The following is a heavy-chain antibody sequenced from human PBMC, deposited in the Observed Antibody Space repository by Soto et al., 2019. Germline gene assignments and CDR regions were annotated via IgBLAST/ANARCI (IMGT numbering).Heavy chain of an antibody. J-gene: IGHJ4*02. Sequence: ETLSLTCTVSGGSITSYYWSWIRQPPGKELEWIGYIYYSGATNYNPSLKSRVTISVDTSKNQFSLRLGSVTAADTAVYYCARNTYYDSTGTFDYWGQGTLVAVSS. CDR3: ARNTYYDSTGTFDY. V-gene: IGHV4-59*01. D-gene: IGHD3-22*01. CDR2: IYYSGAT. CDR1: GGSITSYY.